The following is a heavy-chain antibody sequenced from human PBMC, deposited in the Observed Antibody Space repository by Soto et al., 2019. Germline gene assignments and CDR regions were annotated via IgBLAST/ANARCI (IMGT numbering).Heavy chain of an antibody. D-gene: IGHD4-17*01. J-gene: IGHJ3*02. CDR2: ISYDGSNK. CDR3: AREREDQYGDYSMDAFDI. V-gene: IGHV3-30-3*01. CDR1: GFTFSSYA. Sequence: SLRLSCAASGFTFSSYAMHWVRQAPGKGLEWVAVISYDGSNKYYADSVKGRFTISRDNSKNTLYLQMNSLRAEDTAVYYCAREREDQYGDYSMDAFDIWGQGTMVTVSS.